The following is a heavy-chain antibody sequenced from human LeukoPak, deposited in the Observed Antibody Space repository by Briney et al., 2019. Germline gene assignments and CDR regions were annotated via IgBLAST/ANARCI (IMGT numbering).Heavy chain of an antibody. Sequence: PGGSLRLSCAASGFTFDDYGMSWVRQAPGKGLEWVSGINWNGGSTGYADSVKGRFTISRDNAKNSLYLQMNSLRAEDTALHHCARDGGSHGAFDIWGQGTMVTVSS. CDR1: GFTFDDYG. CDR3: ARDGGSHGAFDI. J-gene: IGHJ3*02. V-gene: IGHV3-20*01. D-gene: IGHD1-26*01. CDR2: INWNGGST.